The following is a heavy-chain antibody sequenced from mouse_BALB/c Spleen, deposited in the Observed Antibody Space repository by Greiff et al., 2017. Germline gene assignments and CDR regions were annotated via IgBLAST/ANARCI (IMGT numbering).Heavy chain of an antibody. CDR1: GYTFTSYV. D-gene: IGHD1-1*01. CDR2: INPYNDGT. Sequence: LVESGPELVKPGASVKMSCKASGYTFTSYVMHWVKQKPGQGLEWIGYINPYNDGTKYNEKFKGKATLTSDKSSSTAYMELSSLTSEDSAVYYCARKAITNYFDVWGAGTTVTVSS. V-gene: IGHV1-14*01. CDR3: ARKAITNYFDV. J-gene: IGHJ1*01.